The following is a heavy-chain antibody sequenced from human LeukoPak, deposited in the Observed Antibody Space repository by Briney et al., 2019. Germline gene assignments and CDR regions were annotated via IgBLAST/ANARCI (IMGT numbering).Heavy chain of an antibody. V-gene: IGHV4-61*02. Sequence: SETLSLTCTVSGGSISSGSYYWSWIRQPAGKGLEWIGRIYTSGSTNYNPSLKSRVTISVDTSKNQFSLKLSSVTAADTAVYYCARADGIAAPYDYWGQGTLVTVSS. CDR2: IYTSGST. CDR3: ARADGIAAPYDY. D-gene: IGHD6-13*01. CDR1: GGSISSGSYY. J-gene: IGHJ4*02.